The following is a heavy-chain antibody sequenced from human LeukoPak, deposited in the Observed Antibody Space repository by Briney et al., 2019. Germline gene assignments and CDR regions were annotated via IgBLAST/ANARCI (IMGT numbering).Heavy chain of an antibody. CDR3: ASGGFVAAAGMIDYWTDY. CDR2: INHSGST. D-gene: IGHD6-13*01. Sequence: PSETLSLTCAVYGGSFSGYYWSWIRQPPGKGLEWIGEINHSGSTNYNPSLKSRVTISVDTSKNQFSLKLSSVTAADTAVYYCASGGFVAAAGMIDYWTDYWGQGTLVTVSS. CDR1: GGSFSGYY. J-gene: IGHJ4*02. V-gene: IGHV4-34*01.